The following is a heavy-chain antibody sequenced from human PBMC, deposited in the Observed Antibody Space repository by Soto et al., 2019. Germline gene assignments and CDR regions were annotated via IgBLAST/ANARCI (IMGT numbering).Heavy chain of an antibody. V-gene: IGHV6-1*01. Sequence: SQTLSLTCAISGDSVSSSSADCNWIRQSPSRGLEWLGRTYYRSKWNNEYAVSMESRITINPDTSKNQFSLQLYSVTTEDTAVYYCAGIVWFRGMDVWGQGTPPTVSS. J-gene: IGHJ6*02. CDR2: TYYRSKWNN. CDR3: AGIVWFRGMDV. D-gene: IGHD3-16*01. CDR1: GDSVSSSSAD.